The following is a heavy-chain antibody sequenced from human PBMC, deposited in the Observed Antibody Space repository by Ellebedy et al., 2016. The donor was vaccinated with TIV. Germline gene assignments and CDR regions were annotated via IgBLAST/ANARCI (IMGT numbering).Heavy chain of an antibody. CDR2: INHSGST. CDR3: ARGISKYYDFWSGYPANNWFDP. Sequence: SETLSLXXAVYGGSFSGYYWSWIRQPPGKGLEWIGEINHSGSTNYNPSLKSRVTISVDTSKNQFSLKLSSVTAADTAVYYCARGISKYYDFWSGYPANNWFDPWGQGTLVTVSS. V-gene: IGHV4-34*01. J-gene: IGHJ5*02. D-gene: IGHD3-3*01. CDR1: GGSFSGYY.